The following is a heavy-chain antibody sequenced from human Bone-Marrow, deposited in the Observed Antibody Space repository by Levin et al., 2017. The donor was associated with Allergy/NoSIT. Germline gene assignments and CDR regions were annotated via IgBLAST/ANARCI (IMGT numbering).Heavy chain of an antibody. V-gene: IGHV1-69*06. D-gene: IGHD4-17*01. CDR2: IIHIFGTA. CDR3: ARDRGYGDYGVYFDL. J-gene: IGHJ2*01. CDR1: GGTFSSYA. Sequence: ASVKVSCKASGGTFSSYAISWVRQAPGQGLEWMGGIIHIFGTANYAQKFQGRVTITADKSTSTAYMELSSLRSEDTAVYYCARDRGYGDYGVYFDLWGRGTLVTVSS.